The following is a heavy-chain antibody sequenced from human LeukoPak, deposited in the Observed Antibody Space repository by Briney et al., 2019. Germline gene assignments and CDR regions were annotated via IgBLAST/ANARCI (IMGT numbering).Heavy chain of an antibody. V-gene: IGHV4-34*01. Sequence: SETLSLTCTVSGGSISSYYWSWIRQPPGKGLEWIGEINHSGSTNYNPSLKSRVTISVDTSKNQFSLKLSSVTAADTAVYYCARGQRDPIVVVTYFDYWGQGTLVTVSS. D-gene: IGHD2-21*02. CDR2: INHSGST. J-gene: IGHJ4*02. CDR3: ARGQRDPIVVVTYFDY. CDR1: GGSISSYY.